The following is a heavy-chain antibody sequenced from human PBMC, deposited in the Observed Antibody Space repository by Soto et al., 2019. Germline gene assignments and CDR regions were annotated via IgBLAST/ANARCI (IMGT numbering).Heavy chain of an antibody. CDR1: GFTFSSYS. CDR3: VRDHLWAFDY. CDR2: ILSSSRSI. Sequence: GGSLRLSCAASGFTFSSYSMNWVRQAPGKGLEWVSYILSSSRSISYADSVKGRFTISRDNAKNSLYLQMNSLRVEDTAVYYCVRDHLWAFDYWGQGTLVTVSS. V-gene: IGHV3-48*01. J-gene: IGHJ4*02. D-gene: IGHD1-26*01.